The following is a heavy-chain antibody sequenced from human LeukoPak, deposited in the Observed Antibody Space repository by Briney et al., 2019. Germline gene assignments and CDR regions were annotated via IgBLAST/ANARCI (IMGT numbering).Heavy chain of an antibody. V-gene: IGHV1-8*01. D-gene: IGHD2-2*02. CDR2: MNPNSGNT. J-gene: IGHJ5*02. CDR1: GYTFTSYD. Sequence: GASVKVSCKASGYTFTSYDIHWVRQATGQGLEWMGWMNPNSGNTGYAQKFQGRVTMTRNTSISTAYMELSSLRSEDTAVYYCARVGYCSSTSCYTFIGYWFDPWGQGTLVTVSS. CDR3: ARVGYCSSTSCYTFIGYWFDP.